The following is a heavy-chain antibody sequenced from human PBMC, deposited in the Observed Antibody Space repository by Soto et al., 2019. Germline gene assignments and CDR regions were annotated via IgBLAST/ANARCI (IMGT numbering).Heavy chain of an antibody. Sequence: QEQLVESGGGVVQPGRSLRLSCAASGFTFNSYGMHWVRQGPGNGLEWVAFISYDSTKTYYADSVKGRFTISRDNSNSALYVQMNSLTGEDTAVYYCARTRSAWSDFHYYSLDVWGQGTTVTVSS. CDR2: ISYDSTKT. V-gene: IGHV3-30*03. J-gene: IGHJ6*02. CDR1: GFTFNSYG. CDR3: ARTRSAWSDFHYYSLDV. D-gene: IGHD1-26*01.